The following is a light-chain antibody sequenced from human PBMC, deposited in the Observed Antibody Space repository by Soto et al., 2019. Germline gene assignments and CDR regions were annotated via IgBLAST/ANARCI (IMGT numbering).Light chain of an antibody. CDR3: SSYTSSRTNVV. J-gene: IGLJ2*01. CDR2: EVT. CDR1: SSDVGGYNY. V-gene: IGLV2-8*01. Sequence: QSALTQPPSASGSPGQSVTISCTGTSSDVGGYNYVSWYQQQPGKAPKLMIYEVTERPSGVPARFSGSKSGNTASLTVSGLQAEDEADYYCSSYTSSRTNVVFGGGTKLTVL.